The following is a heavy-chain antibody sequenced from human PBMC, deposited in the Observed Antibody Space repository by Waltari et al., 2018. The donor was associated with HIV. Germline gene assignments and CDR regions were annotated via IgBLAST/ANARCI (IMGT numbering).Heavy chain of an antibody. J-gene: IGHJ4*02. Sequence: QVQLVESGGGVVQPGRSLRLSCAASGFHFSSYGMHWVGQAQGKGLQWVAVISYYGNNKYYADSVKGRLTISRDNSKTTLYLQMNSLRVEDTAVYYCAKGASGWSPGYWGQGTLVTVSS. V-gene: IGHV3-30*18. D-gene: IGHD6-19*01. CDR2: ISYYGNNK. CDR1: GFHFSSYG. CDR3: AKGASGWSPGY.